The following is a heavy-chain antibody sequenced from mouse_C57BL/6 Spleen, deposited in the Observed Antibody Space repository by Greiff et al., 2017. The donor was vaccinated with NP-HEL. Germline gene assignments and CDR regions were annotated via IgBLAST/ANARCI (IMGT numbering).Heavy chain of an antibody. D-gene: IGHD1-1*01. CDR2: ISSGGSYT. J-gene: IGHJ4*01. V-gene: IGHV5-6*01. CDR3: ARQGSTVVAPDYAMDY. Sequence: EVQVVESGGDLVKPGGSLKLSCAASGFTFSSYGMSWVRQTPDKRLEWVATISSGGSYTYYPDSVKGRFTISRDNAKNTLYLQMSSLKSEDTAMYYCARQGSTVVAPDYAMDYWGQGTSVTVSS. CDR1: GFTFSSYG.